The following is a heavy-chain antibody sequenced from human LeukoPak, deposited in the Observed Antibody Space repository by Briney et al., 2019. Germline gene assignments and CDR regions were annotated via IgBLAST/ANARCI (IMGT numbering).Heavy chain of an antibody. CDR1: GFSFSNAW. D-gene: IGHD3-10*01. V-gene: IGHV3-15*05. Sequence: GGSLRLSCAASGFSFSNAWMSWVRQAPGKGLEWVGRIKSKTDGGTIDYAAPVKCRFTISRDDSKNQLFLQVNSLKIEDTAVYYCTTVTLRPVGLWGQGTLVTVSS. J-gene: IGHJ4*02. CDR3: TTVTLRPVGL. CDR2: IKSKTDGGTI.